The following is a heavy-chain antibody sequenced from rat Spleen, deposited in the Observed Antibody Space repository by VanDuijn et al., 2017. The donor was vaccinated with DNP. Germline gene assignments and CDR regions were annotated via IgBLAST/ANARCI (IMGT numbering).Heavy chain of an antibody. D-gene: IGHD1-7*01. CDR2: INTGSGGT. V-gene: IGHV1-43*01. CDR3: AREAYGYGAMDA. J-gene: IGHJ4*01. Sequence: QVQLQQSGAELAKPGSSVKISCKASGYTFTNNYIGWIKQTTGQGLEYIGYINTGSGGTNYNEKFKGKATLTVDKSSSTAFMQVSSLAPDDSAVYYCAREAYGYGAMDAWGQGTSVTVSS. CDR1: GYTFTNNY.